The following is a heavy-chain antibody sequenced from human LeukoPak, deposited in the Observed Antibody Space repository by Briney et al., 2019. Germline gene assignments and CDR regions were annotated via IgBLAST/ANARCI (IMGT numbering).Heavy chain of an antibody. D-gene: IGHD6-19*01. CDR2: INAGNGNT. CDR3: ARVAVAGTSPLPYYYYGMDV. J-gene: IGHJ6*02. Sequence: ASVKVSCKASGYTLTSYAMHWVRQAPGQRLEWMGWINAGNGNTKYSQKFQGRVTITRDTSASTAYMELSSLRSEDTAVYYCARVAVAGTSPLPYYYYGMDVWGQGTTVTVSS. CDR1: GYTLTSYA. V-gene: IGHV1-3*01.